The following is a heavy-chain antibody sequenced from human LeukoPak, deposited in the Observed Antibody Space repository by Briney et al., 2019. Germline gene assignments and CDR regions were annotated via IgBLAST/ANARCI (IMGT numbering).Heavy chain of an antibody. V-gene: IGHV1-2*06. Sequence: ASVKVSCKASGYTFTGYYMHWVRQAPGQGLEWIGRINPNSGGTNYAQKFQGRVTMTRDTSISTAYMELSRLRSDDTAVYYCARIRNYYDSSGYPFDYWGQGTLVTVSS. CDR1: GYTFTGYY. J-gene: IGHJ4*02. D-gene: IGHD3-22*01. CDR2: INPNSGGT. CDR3: ARIRNYYDSSGYPFDY.